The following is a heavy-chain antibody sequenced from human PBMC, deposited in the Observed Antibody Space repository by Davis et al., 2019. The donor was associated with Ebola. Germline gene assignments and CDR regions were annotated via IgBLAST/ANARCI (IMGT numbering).Heavy chain of an antibody. CDR3: ARIIRPYDSSGYFLDY. V-gene: IGHV2-70*11. CDR2: IDWDDDK. D-gene: IGHD3-22*01. CDR1: GFSLSTSGMC. J-gene: IGHJ4*02. Sequence: SGPTLVKPTQTLTLTCTFSGFSLSTSGMCVSWIRQPPGKALEWLARIDWDDDKYYSTSLKTRLTISKDTSKNQVVLTMTNMDPVDTATYYCARIIRPYDSSGYFLDYWGQGTLVTVSS.